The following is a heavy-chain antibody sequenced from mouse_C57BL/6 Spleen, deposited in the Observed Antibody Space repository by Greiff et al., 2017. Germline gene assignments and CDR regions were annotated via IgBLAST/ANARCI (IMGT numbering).Heavy chain of an antibody. V-gene: IGHV1-55*01. CDR1: GYTFTSYW. J-gene: IGHJ3*01. CDR3: AREEYYYGSSYVGFAY. D-gene: IGHD1-1*01. CDR2: IYPGSGST. Sequence: QVQLQQPGAELVKPGASVKMSCKASGYTFTSYWITWVKQRPGQGLEWIGDIYPGSGSTNYNEKFKSKATLTVDTSSSTAYMQLSSQTSEDSAVYYGAREEYYYGSSYVGFAYWGQGTLVTVSA.